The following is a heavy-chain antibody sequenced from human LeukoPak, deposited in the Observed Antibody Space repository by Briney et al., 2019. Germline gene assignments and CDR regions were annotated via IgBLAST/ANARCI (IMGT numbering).Heavy chain of an antibody. CDR2: IYSGGST. Sequence: GGSLRLSCAASGFTVSSNYMSWVRQAPGKGLEWVSVIYSGGSTYYADSVKGRFTISRDNSKNTLYLQMNSLRAEDTAVYYCAKDGMTPVSRVFDYWGQGTLVTVSS. J-gene: IGHJ4*02. CDR1: GFTVSSNY. V-gene: IGHV3-53*01. D-gene: IGHD1-26*01. CDR3: AKDGMTPVSRVFDY.